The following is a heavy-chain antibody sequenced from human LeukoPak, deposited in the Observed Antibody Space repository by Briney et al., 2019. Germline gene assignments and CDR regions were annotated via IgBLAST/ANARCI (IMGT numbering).Heavy chain of an antibody. CDR1: GFTFSSYA. Sequence: PGGSLRLSCAASGFTFSSYAMSWVRQAPGKGLEWVSAISGSGGSTYYADSVKGRSTISRDNSKNTLYLQMNSLRAEDTAVYYCAKDRAVVVITELDYWGQGTLVTVSS. J-gene: IGHJ4*02. CDR3: AKDRAVVVITELDY. D-gene: IGHD3-22*01. CDR2: ISGSGGST. V-gene: IGHV3-23*01.